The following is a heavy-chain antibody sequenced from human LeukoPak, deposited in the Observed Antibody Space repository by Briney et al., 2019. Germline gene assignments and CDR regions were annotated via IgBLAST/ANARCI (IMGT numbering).Heavy chain of an antibody. CDR3: AKARYIGAAAGTLWFDT. CDR2: IIPIVDRT. CDR1: GGAFNNYA. V-gene: IGHV1-69*04. J-gene: IGHJ5*02. Sequence: SVRVSCKTSGGAFNNYAITWLRKAPGQGLEWMGRIIPIVDRTDYAQRFQGRVTITADKFSSTAYMELSSLRSGDTAVYYCAKARYIGAAAGTLWFDTWGQGTLVTVSS. D-gene: IGHD6-13*01.